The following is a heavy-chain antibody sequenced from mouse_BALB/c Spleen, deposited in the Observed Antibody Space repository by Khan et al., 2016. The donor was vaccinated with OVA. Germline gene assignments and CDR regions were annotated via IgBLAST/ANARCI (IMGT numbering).Heavy chain of an antibody. Sequence: VQLQESGAELVKPGASVKLSCKASGYTFNSYYMYWVKQRPGQGLEWIGEINPSNGGTNFNEKFKSKATLTVDKSSSTAYMQLSSLTSEDSAVYYGTRGGYGGFAYWGQGTLVTVSA. CDR1: GYTFNSYY. CDR2: INPSNGGT. D-gene: IGHD1-2*01. CDR3: TRGGYGGFAY. V-gene: IGHV1S81*02. J-gene: IGHJ3*01.